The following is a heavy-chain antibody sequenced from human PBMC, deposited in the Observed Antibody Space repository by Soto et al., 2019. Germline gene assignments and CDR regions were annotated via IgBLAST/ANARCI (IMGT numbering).Heavy chain of an antibody. CDR2: IFWDDVR. V-gene: IGHV2-5*02. CDR3: AHMLTGTGRHFDH. J-gene: IGHJ4*02. D-gene: IGHD2-15*01. CDR1: GVSLSNSGVA. Sequence: QISLKESGPTLVKPTQPLTLTCSFSGVSLSNSGVAVGWIRQPPEKALEWLVLIFWDDVRRYSPSLKSRLTINKDSSKNKPVLKLTNMDPVDTATYYCAHMLTGTGRHFDHWGQGTLVTVSS.